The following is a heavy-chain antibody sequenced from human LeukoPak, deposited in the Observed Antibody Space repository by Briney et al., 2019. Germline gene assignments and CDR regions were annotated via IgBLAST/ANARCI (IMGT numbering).Heavy chain of an antibody. CDR1: GFTFSSYG. CDR3: ARDHQLQNGNWFDP. J-gene: IGHJ5*02. Sequence: PGGSLRLSCAASGFTFSSYGMHWVRQAPGKGLEWVAAISYDGSSKYYADSVKGRFSVSGDNSKNTLYLQMSSLRPEDTAVYYCARDHQLQNGNWFDPWGQGTLVTVSS. D-gene: IGHD2-2*01. V-gene: IGHV3-30*03. CDR2: ISYDGSSK.